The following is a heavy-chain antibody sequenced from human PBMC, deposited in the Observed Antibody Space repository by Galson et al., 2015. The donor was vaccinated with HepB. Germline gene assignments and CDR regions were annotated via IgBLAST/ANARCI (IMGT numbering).Heavy chain of an antibody. D-gene: IGHD6-13*01. CDR2: FDPEDGQV. V-gene: IGHV1-24*01. Sequence: SVKVSCKVSGYTLTDLSIHWVRQPPGKGLEWLGGFDPEDGQVFYPQKFQGRVTMTEDTSTEPAYMELNSLRTDDTAVYYCARAPYGSSWAPPFDPWGQGTLVTVSS. J-gene: IGHJ5*02. CDR1: GYTLTDLS. CDR3: ARAPYGSSWAPPFDP.